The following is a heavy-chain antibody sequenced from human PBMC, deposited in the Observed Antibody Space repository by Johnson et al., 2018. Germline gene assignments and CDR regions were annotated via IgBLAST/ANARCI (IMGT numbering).Heavy chain of an antibody. CDR3: AKAAPLGGGRYYDFWSGPLGGMDV. J-gene: IGHJ6*02. CDR2: ISSSRSSTI. CDR1: GFTFSSYA. V-gene: IGHV3-48*04. D-gene: IGHD3-3*01. Sequence: VQLVQSGGGLVQPGGSLRLSCAASGFTFSSYAMSWVRQAPGKGLEWVSYISSSRSSTIYYAESVKGRFTISRDNAKNSLYLQMNSLRAEDTALYYCAKAAPLGGGRYYDFWSGPLGGMDVWGQGTTVTVSS.